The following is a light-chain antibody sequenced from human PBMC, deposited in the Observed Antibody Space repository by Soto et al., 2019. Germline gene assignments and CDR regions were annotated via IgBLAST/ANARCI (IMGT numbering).Light chain of an antibody. CDR3: QHYGSSSNT. CDR2: GAS. J-gene: IGKJ5*01. CDR1: ESVTSSH. V-gene: IGKV3-20*01. Sequence: EIVLTHSPDTLSLSPGERATLSCRASESVTSSHLAWYQQKRGQAPRLLIYGASSRATDIPDRFSGSGSGTDFTLTISRLEPEDFAVYYCQHYGSSSNTFGQGTRLEIK.